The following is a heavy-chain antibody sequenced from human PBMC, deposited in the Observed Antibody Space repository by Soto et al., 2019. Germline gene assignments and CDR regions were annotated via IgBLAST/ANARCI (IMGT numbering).Heavy chain of an antibody. J-gene: IGHJ4*02. V-gene: IGHV3-23*01. CDR2: ISGSGGST. D-gene: IGHD3-10*01. CDR1: GFTFSNYA. CDR3: AKNCYGSGRYCYFDY. Sequence: EVQLLESGGGLVQPGGSLRLSCAASGFTFSNYAMSWVRQAPVKGLEWVSAISGSGGSTYYADSVKGRFTISRDNSKNTLYLQMNSLRAEDTAVYYCAKNCYGSGRYCYFDYWGQGTLVTVSS.